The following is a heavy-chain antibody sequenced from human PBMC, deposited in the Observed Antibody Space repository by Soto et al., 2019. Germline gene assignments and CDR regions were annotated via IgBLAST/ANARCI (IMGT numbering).Heavy chain of an antibody. CDR3: ARVGFSGGSCYSHYYYYYMDV. J-gene: IGHJ6*03. CDR1: GYTFTSYG. D-gene: IGHD2-15*01. CDR2: IRAYNGNT. Sequence: GASVKVSCKASGYTFTSYGISWVRQAPGQRLEWMGWIRAYNGNTNYAQKLQGRVTMTTDTSTSTAYMELRSLRSDDTAVYYCARVGFSGGSCYSHYYYYYMDVWGKGTTVTVSS. V-gene: IGHV1-18*01.